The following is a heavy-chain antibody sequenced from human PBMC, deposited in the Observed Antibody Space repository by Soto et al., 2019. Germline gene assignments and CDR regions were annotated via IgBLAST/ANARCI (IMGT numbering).Heavy chain of an antibody. J-gene: IGHJ4*02. CDR3: AVGEETGTPYFGN. CDR1: GFTFSSYS. Sequence: EVQLLESGGGLVKPGGSLRLSCTASGFTFSSYSMNWVRRAPGKGLEWVSSISSSSSFIYSAGSVKGRFTISRDNAKNSLYLPMNSPRAEDTAVYYCAVGEETGTPYFGNWGQGTLVTVSS. D-gene: IGHD1-7*01. V-gene: IGHV3-21*01. CDR2: ISSSSSFI.